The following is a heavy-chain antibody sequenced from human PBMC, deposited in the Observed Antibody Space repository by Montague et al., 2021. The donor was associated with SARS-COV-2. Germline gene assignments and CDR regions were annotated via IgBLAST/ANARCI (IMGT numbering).Heavy chain of an antibody. CDR2: IYYSGST. J-gene: IGHJ6*02. CDR3: AREGSLCFEYLNAPRAYHDGMDV. V-gene: IGHV4-39*07. CDR1: GGSISSISYY. D-gene: IGHD3-22*01. Sequence: SETLSLTCTVSGGSISSISYYWGWIPQPPGKGLEWTGSIYYSGSTYYNPSLKIRVSISVDTSKNQFSLKLSSVTAADAAVYYCAREGSLCFEYLNAPRAYHDGMDVWGQGTTVTVSS.